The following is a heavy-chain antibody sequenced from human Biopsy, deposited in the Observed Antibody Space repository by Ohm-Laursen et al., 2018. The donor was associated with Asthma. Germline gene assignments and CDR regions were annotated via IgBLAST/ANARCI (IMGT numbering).Heavy chain of an antibody. V-gene: IGHV4-30-4*01. CDR1: GASIKTDDHY. CDR3: ARGQKSAGDRWFDP. CDR2: IHHSGTS. J-gene: IGHJ5*02. D-gene: IGHD6-13*01. Sequence: SQTLSLTCTVSGASIKTDDHYWSWLRQPPGKGLEWIGYIHHSGTSYFNPSLKSRVSFSRDTSKNQFSLRLSSVTAADTAMYYCARGQKSAGDRWFDPWGQGTLVTVSS.